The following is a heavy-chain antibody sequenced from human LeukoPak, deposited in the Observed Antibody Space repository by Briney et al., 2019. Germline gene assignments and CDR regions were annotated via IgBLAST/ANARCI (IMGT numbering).Heavy chain of an antibody. CDR1: AGSISSGSYY. CDR2: IYTSGST. Sequence: SETLSLTCTVSAGSISSGSYYWSWIRQPAGKGLEWIGRIYTSGSTNYNPSLKSRVTISVDTSKNQFSLKLSSVTAADTAVYYCAREIAYCSGGSCTYYFDYWGQGTLVTVSS. D-gene: IGHD2-15*01. V-gene: IGHV4-61*02. CDR3: AREIAYCSGGSCTYYFDY. J-gene: IGHJ4*02.